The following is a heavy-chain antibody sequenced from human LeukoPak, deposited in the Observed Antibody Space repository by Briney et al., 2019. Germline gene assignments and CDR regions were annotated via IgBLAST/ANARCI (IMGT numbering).Heavy chain of an antibody. CDR2: VSAYNDNT. Sequence: ASVKGSCKAPGCTFTMYGITWGRQAPGQGLEWMGWVSAYNDNTNYAQNLQDRVTMTTDASTSTVYMELRSLGSDDTAVYYCVGAAGDYWGQGTLVTVSS. CDR1: GCTFTMYG. D-gene: IGHD6-25*01. CDR3: VGAAGDY. V-gene: IGHV1-18*01. J-gene: IGHJ4*02.